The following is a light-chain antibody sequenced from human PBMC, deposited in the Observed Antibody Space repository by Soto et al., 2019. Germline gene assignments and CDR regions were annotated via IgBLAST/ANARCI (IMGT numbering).Light chain of an antibody. CDR3: HSRA. Sequence: EIQITQSPSSLSASLVYDVTITCRASQTISRWLAWYQQKPGRAPKLLIYDASTLESGVPSRFSGSGSETEFTLTISRLQPDDFATYFCHSRAFGQGTRLEIK. V-gene: IGKV1-5*01. CDR1: QTISRW. CDR2: DAS. J-gene: IGKJ5*01.